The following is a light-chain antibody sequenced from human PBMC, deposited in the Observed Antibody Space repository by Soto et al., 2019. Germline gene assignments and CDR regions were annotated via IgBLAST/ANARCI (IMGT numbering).Light chain of an antibody. V-gene: IGKV1-5*03. CDR1: ENINMW. CDR2: RAS. J-gene: IGKJ1*01. CDR3: QQYNSYSEA. Sequence: IQMTQSPSTLSASVGDRVTITCRASENINMWLAWPQQKPGQAPRLLIQRASRVERGVPSRFSGSGSGTDFTLTISSLQPEDFATYYCQQYNSYSEAFGQGTKVDIK.